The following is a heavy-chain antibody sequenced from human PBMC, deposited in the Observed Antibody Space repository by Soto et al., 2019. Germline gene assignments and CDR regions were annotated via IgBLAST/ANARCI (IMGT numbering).Heavy chain of an antibody. D-gene: IGHD6-19*01. Sequence: QVQLQESGPGLVKPSETLSLTCTVSGGSVGSGRHYWSWIRQPPGKGLEWIGYIHDSGSTNYVSSLKSRVTISADPSRNQFFLKVYSVTAAATAVYYCARGWDAGYWGQGTLVTVSS. CDR2: IHDSGST. J-gene: IGHJ4*02. CDR1: GGSVGSGRHY. V-gene: IGHV4-61*01. CDR3: ARGWDAGY.